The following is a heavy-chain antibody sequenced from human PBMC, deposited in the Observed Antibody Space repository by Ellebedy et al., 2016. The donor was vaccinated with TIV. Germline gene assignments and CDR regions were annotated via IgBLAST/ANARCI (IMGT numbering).Heavy chain of an antibody. CDR1: GGSFSGFY. CDR2: INHSGGT. D-gene: IGHD2-21*01. Sequence: MPSETLSLTCAVYGGSFSGFYWSWIRQPPGKGLEWIGEINHSGGTTYNPSLKSRVTISVDTSKNEFSLKLSSVTAADTAVYFCARGLVAPVFDYWGQGILVTVSS. CDR3: ARGLVAPVFDY. V-gene: IGHV4-34*01. J-gene: IGHJ4*01.